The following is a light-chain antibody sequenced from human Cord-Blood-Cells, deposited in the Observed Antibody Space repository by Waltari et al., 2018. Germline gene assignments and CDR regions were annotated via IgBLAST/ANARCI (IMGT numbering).Light chain of an antibody. J-gene: IGKJ4*02. V-gene: IGKV3-11*01. CDR1: QSVSSY. CDR3: QQRSIWPPLT. CDR2: DAS. Sequence: EIVLTQSTATLSLSPGERATLSCRASQSVSSYLAWYQPKPGQAPRLLIYDASNRATGIPARFSGSGSGTAFTLTISSLEPEDFAVYYCQQRSIWPPLTFGGGTKVEIK.